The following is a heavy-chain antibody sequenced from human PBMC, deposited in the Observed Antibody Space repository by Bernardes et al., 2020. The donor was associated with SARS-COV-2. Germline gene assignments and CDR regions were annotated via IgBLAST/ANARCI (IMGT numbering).Heavy chain of an antibody. V-gene: IGHV4-30-4*01. Sequence: SETLSLTCSVSGGSISSADYYWTWIRQPPGKGLEWIAYIHYSGSTYYNPSLKTRVTISVDTSKNQFSLQLRSVTAADTAVYYWARITIVGVVIPRYYFDNWGQGTMVTVSS. CDR1: GGSISSADYY. D-gene: IGHD3-3*01. CDR3: ARITIVGVVIPRYYFDN. CDR2: IHYSGST. J-gene: IGHJ4*02.